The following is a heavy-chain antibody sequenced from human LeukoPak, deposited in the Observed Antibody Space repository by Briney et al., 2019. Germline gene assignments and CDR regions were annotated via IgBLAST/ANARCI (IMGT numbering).Heavy chain of an antibody. Sequence: ASVKVSCKASGYTFTSYYMHWVRQAPGQGLEWMGIINPSGGSTSYAQKFQGRVTITRDTSASTAYMELSSLRSEDTAVYYWAREGRYYDSADIDYWGQGTLVTVSS. CDR1: GYTFTSYY. J-gene: IGHJ4*02. D-gene: IGHD3-22*01. CDR3: AREGRYYDSADIDY. V-gene: IGHV1-46*01. CDR2: INPSGGST.